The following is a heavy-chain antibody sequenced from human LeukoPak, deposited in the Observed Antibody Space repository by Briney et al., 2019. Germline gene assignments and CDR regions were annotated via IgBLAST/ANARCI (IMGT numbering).Heavy chain of an antibody. J-gene: IGHJ3*01. CDR3: AREKGSSSRGFVFDV. CDR2: IKYDRSEN. D-gene: IGHD6-6*01. Sequence: GGSLRLSCTASGFSFWSHWMSWVRQAPGKGLEWVANIKYDRSENHYVDSVKGRFTISRDNARNSVSLEMNGLRAEDTAVYYCAREKGSSSRGFVFDVWGQGTMVTVS. CDR1: GFSFWSHW. V-gene: IGHV3-7*01.